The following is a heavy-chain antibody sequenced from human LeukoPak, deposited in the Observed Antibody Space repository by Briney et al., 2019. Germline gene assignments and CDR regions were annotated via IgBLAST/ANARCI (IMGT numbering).Heavy chain of an antibody. J-gene: IGHJ4*02. D-gene: IGHD2-2*01. V-gene: IGHV3-23*01. CDR1: GFTSSSYA. CDR3: AKDGGEHCSSTSCLGDYFDY. CDR2: ISGSGGST. Sequence: PGGSLRLSCAASGFTSSSYAMSWVRQAPGKGLEWVSAISGSGGSTYYADSVKGRFTISRDNSKNTLYLQMNSLRAEDTAVYYCAKDGGEHCSSTSCLGDYFDYWGQGTLVTVSS.